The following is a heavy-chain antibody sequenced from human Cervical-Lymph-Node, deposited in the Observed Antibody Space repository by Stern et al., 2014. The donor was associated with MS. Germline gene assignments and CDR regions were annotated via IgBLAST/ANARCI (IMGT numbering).Heavy chain of an antibody. D-gene: IGHD2-15*01. Sequence: VKLVQYGGGVVQPGRSLRLSCAASGFTLRSYGMHWVRQAPGKGLEWVAVISNDGNEKYYTDSVKGRFTISRDNSKNTLYLQMNSLRTEDTAVYYCAKDRLFCSGGGCYAMDVWGQGTTVTVSS. CDR1: GFTLRSYG. J-gene: IGHJ6*02. CDR2: ISNDGNEK. CDR3: AKDRLFCSGGGCYAMDV. V-gene: IGHV3-30*18.